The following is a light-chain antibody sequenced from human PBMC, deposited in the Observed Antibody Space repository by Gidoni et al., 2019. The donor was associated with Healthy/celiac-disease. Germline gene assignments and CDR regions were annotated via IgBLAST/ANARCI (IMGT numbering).Light chain of an antibody. CDR1: QSVSSSY. V-gene: IGKV3-20*01. Sequence: ELVLTQSPGTLSLSPGERATLSCRASQSVSSSYLAWYQQKPGQDPRLLIYGASSRTTGIPDRFSGGGSGTDFTLTISRLEPEDFAVYYCQQYGSSPFGQGTRLEIK. CDR3: QQYGSSP. CDR2: GAS. J-gene: IGKJ5*01.